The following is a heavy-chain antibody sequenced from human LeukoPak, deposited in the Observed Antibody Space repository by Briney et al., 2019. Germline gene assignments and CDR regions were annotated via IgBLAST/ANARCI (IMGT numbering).Heavy chain of an antibody. Sequence: GGPLRLSCAASGFTFSTYNMNWVRQAPGKGLEWVSAVGGSEGRTYYAAFVKGRFTIYRDNSKNTLYLQMNSLRAEDTAVYYCAKDGSYYFDYWGQGTLVTVSS. J-gene: IGHJ4*02. V-gene: IGHV3-23*01. CDR1: GFTFSTYN. CDR3: AKDGSYYFDY. CDR2: VGGSEGRT.